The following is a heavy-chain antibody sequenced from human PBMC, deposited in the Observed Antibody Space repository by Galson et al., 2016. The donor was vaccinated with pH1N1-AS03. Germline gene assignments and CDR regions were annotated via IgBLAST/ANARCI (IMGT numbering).Heavy chain of an antibody. CDR1: GFTFSNYW. CDR2: IKQDGSET. Sequence: SLRLSCAASGFTFSNYWMTWVRQAPGKGLEWVANIKQDGSETYYVDSVKGRLTISRDNAKDSLYLQMNSLRADDTPVYYCARSPYPRTPRGGLDVWGQGTPVTVSS. CDR3: ARSPYPRTPRGGLDV. D-gene: IGHD2-15*01. J-gene: IGHJ6*02. V-gene: IGHV3-7*01.